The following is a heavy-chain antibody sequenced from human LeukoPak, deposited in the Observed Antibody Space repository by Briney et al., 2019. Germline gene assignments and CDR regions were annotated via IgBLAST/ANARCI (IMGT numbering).Heavy chain of an antibody. V-gene: IGHV1-2*02. D-gene: IGHD3-10*01. CDR1: GYTFTSCY. Sequence: GASVKVSCKTSGYTFTSCYIHWLRQAPGQRFEWMGWSDPKSGATKYEHFQGRVTMTRDTSISTAYMELSRLTSDDTAVYYCARGNFYDNKGYSPELRYWGQGTLVTVSS. CDR2: SDPKSGAT. J-gene: IGHJ4*02. CDR3: ARGNFYDNKGYSPELRY.